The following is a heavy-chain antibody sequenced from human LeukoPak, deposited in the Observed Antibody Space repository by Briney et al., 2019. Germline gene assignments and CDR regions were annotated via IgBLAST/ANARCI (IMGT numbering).Heavy chain of an antibody. CDR2: TSGSGDST. Sequence: GGSLRLSCAASGFTFSSYAMSWVRQTPGKGLEWVSATSGSGDSTYYGDSVKGRFTISRDNSKNTLYLQMNSLRAEDTAVYYCAKTRPLDSSSWSHGDYWGQGTLVTVSS. CDR1: GFTFSSYA. D-gene: IGHD6-13*01. V-gene: IGHV3-23*01. J-gene: IGHJ4*02. CDR3: AKTRPLDSSSWSHGDY.